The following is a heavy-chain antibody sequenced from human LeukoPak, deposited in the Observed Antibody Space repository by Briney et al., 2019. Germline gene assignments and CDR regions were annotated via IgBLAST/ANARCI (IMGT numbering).Heavy chain of an antibody. V-gene: IGHV4-4*07. J-gene: IGHJ5*02. CDR3: AKDYYDSSEGWFDP. Sequence: SDTLSLTSSVSGGAIIPFYWNWIRQPAGKGLEWIGRIYSSGSTKYNPSLKSRVTMSVDTSKNQFSLKLSSATAADTAVYYCAKDYYDSSEGWFDPWGQGTLVTVSS. CDR2: IYSSGST. D-gene: IGHD3-22*01. CDR1: GGAIIPFY.